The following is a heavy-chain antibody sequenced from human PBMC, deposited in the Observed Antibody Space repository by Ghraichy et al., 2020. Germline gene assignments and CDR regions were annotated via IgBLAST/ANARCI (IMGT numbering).Heavy chain of an antibody. CDR3: GRKGHYDSVDY. Sequence: SETLSLTCAVYGGSFSGYFWTWIRQPPGKGLEWIGEIDHSGSTLYNPSLKSRVTVSVDPSKNQFFLKLSSVAAADTAVYYCGRKGHYDSVDYWGQGTLVIVSS. D-gene: IGHD5-12*01. J-gene: IGHJ4*02. CDR2: IDHSGST. CDR1: GGSFSGYF. V-gene: IGHV4-34*01.